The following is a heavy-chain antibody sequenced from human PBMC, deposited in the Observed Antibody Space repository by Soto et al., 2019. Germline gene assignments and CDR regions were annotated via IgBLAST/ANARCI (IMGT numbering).Heavy chain of an antibody. CDR1: GYSFTSYW. V-gene: IGHV5-10-1*01. CDR2: IDPSDSYT. J-gene: IGHJ6*02. CDR3: ATLFNYDFWSGYYKNYYYYGMDV. D-gene: IGHD3-3*01. Sequence: GESLKISCKGSGYSFTSYWISWVRQMPGKGLEWMGRIDPSDSYTNYSPSFQGHVTISADKSISTAYLQWRSLKASDTAMYYCATLFNYDFWSGYYKNYYYYGMDVWGQGTTVTVSS.